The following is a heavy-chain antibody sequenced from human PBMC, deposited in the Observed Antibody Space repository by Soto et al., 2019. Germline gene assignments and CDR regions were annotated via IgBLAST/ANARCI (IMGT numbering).Heavy chain of an antibody. CDR3: ATQGFGKLHGLVDV. CDR2: ISKSGFT. J-gene: IGHJ6*02. V-gene: IGHV4-59*08. Sequence: QAQLQTSGPGLVKPSETLSLTCTVSSVSINSFTNHYCRWIRQPPGKGLEWVGYISKSGFTRYNPSLSSRVTLSVDTSKNHFSLKLSSVTAADTALYFCATQGFGKLHGLVDVWGQGTTVTVSS. D-gene: IGHD3-10*01. CDR1: SVSINSFTNHY.